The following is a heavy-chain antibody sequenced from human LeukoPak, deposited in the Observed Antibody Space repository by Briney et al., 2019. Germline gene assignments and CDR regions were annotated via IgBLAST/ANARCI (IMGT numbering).Heavy chain of an antibody. J-gene: IGHJ4*02. CDR3: ATGQGGHQNFDY. CDR2: IIPILGIA. D-gene: IGHD3-16*01. V-gene: IGHV1-69*10. CDR1: GGTFSSYT. Sequence: SVKVSCKASGGTFSSYTISWVRQAPGQGLEWMGGIIPILGIANYAQKFQGRVTITADKSTSTAYMELSSLRSEDTAVYYCATGQGGHQNFDYWGQGTLVTVSS.